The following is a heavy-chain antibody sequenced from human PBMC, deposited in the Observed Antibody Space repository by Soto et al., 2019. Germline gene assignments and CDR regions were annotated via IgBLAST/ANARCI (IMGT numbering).Heavy chain of an antibody. CDR1: GFSVSSKY. V-gene: IGHV3-53*01. J-gene: IGHJ4*02. Sequence: EVPLVESGGGLIQPGGSLRLSCAASGFSVSSKYMTWVRQAPGKGLEWVSVIYGGGTTYYADSVKGRFTISRDNSKNTLYLQMNSLRAEDMAVYYCVQTTGWPGFDFWGQGTLVTVSS. CDR2: IYGGGTT. D-gene: IGHD6-19*01. CDR3: VQTTGWPGFDF.